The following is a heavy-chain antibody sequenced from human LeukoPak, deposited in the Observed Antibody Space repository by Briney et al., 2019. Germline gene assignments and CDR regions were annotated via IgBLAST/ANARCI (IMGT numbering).Heavy chain of an antibody. CDR1: GFTFSSYW. Sequence: GGSLRLSCAASGFTFSSYWMSWVRQAPGKGLEWVSSISSSSSYIYYADSVKGRFTISRDNAKNSLYLQMNSLRAEDTAVYYCARERSSGWFDYWGQGTLVTVSS. V-gene: IGHV3-21*01. D-gene: IGHD6-19*01. CDR2: ISSSSSYI. CDR3: ARERSSGWFDY. J-gene: IGHJ4*02.